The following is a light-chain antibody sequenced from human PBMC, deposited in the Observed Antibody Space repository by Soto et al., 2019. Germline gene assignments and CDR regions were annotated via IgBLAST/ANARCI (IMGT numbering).Light chain of an antibody. J-gene: IGKJ5*01. CDR1: QSVSSN. Sequence: EIVLTQSLDTLSVSPGESATLSCLASQSVSSNLAWHQQKPGQAPRILMYDVSTRATGISARFSGSGSGTEFTLTISSLQSEDFAVYYCQQRSNWLPITFGQGTRLEIK. CDR3: QQRSNWLPIT. V-gene: IGKV3-15*01. CDR2: DVS.